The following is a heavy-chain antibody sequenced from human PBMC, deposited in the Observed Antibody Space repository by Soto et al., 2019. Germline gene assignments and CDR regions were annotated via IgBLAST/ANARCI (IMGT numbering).Heavy chain of an antibody. D-gene: IGHD3-3*01. J-gene: IGHJ3*02. CDR3: ARAPYYDFWSGYTLPPGAFDI. CDR2: TYYRSKWYN. CDR1: GDSVSSNSAA. Sequence: SQTLSLTCAISGDSVSSNSAALNLIMQSPSRGLEWLGRTYYRSKWYNDYAVSVKSRITINPDTSKNQFSLQLNSVTPEDTAVYYCARAPYYDFWSGYTLPPGAFDIWGQGTMVTVSS. V-gene: IGHV6-1*01.